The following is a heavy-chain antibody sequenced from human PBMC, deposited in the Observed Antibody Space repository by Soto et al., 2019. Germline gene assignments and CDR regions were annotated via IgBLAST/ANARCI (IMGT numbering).Heavy chain of an antibody. Sequence: QVQLVESGGGVVQPGRSLRLSCAASGFTFSSYGMHWVRQAPGKGLEWVAVIWYDGSNKYYADSVKGRFTISRDNSKNTLYLKMNSLRAEDTAVYYCARRRWGDAFDIWGQGTMVTVSS. CDR3: ARRRWGDAFDI. J-gene: IGHJ3*02. V-gene: IGHV3-33*01. CDR1: GFTFSSYG. D-gene: IGHD3-16*01. CDR2: IWYDGSNK.